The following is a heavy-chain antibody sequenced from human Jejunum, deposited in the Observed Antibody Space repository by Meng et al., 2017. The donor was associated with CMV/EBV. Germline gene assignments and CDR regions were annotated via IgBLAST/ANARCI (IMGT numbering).Heavy chain of an antibody. J-gene: IGHJ6*02. CDR3: AGGSGCSGATCYPTPMDV. Sequence: FSTHSMNWVGQAPGRGLEWVSSISSDSNYIYHADSVKGRFTISRDNAKKSLYLEMSSLRAEDTATYYCAGGSGCSGATCYPTPMDVWGQGTTVTVSS. CDR2: ISSDSNYI. V-gene: IGHV3-21*01. D-gene: IGHD2-15*01. CDR1: FSTHS.